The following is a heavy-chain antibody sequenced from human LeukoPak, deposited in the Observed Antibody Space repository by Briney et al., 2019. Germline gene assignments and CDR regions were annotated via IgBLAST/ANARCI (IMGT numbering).Heavy chain of an antibody. V-gene: IGHV1-3*01. J-gene: IGHJ6*02. CDR1: GYTFTSYA. CDR2: INAGNGNT. D-gene: IGHD6-13*01. CDR3: ATDSRTLAAGTWYYYYGMDV. Sequence: GASVKVSCKASGYTFTSYAMHWVRQAPGQRLEWMGWINAGNGNTKYSQKFQGRVTITRDTSASTAYMELSSLRSEDTAVYYCATDSRTLAAGTWYYYYGMDVWGQGTTVTVSS.